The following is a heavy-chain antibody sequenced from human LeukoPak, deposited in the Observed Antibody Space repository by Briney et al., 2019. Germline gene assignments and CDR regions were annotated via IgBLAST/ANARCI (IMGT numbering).Heavy chain of an antibody. CDR2: IIGIGGIA. CDR1: GVTFSSYA. V-gene: IGHV3-64D*06. CDR3: VKSEGGWLRLGDAFDI. D-gene: IGHD5-12*01. J-gene: IGHJ3*02. Sequence: GSLRLSCSASGVTFSSYAMRWGRHAPGEGREYGSGIIGIGGIAYYADSVKGRFRISRDNSKNTQYLQMSSQRAEDTAVYYCVKSEGGWLRLGDAFDIWRQGRMPTVSS.